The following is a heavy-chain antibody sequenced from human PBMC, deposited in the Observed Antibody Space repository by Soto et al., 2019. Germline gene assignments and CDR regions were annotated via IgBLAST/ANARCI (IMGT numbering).Heavy chain of an antibody. J-gene: IGHJ4*02. CDR2: IYYSGST. V-gene: IGHV4-59*01. D-gene: IGHD1-1*01. CDR1: GGSIGSYY. CDR3: ARLATRYYFDY. Sequence: SETLSLTCTVSGGSIGSYYWSWIRQPPGKGLEWIGYIYYSGSTNYNPSLKSRVTISVDTSKNQFSLKMSSVTAADTAVYYCARLATRYYFDYWGQGTLVTVS.